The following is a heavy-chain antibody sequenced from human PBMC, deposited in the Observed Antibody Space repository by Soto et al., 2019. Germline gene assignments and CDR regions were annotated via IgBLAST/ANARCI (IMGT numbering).Heavy chain of an antibody. CDR3: ARVDYYDSSGVGWFDP. Sequence: QITLKESGPPLVKPTQTLTLTCTFSGFSLSTSGVGVGWIRQPPGKALEWLALIYWNDDKRYSPSLKSRLTITKDTSKTQVVLTMTNMDPVDTATYYCARVDYYDSSGVGWFDPWGQGTLVTVSS. CDR2: IYWNDDK. V-gene: IGHV2-5*01. J-gene: IGHJ5*02. D-gene: IGHD3-22*01. CDR1: GFSLSTSGVG.